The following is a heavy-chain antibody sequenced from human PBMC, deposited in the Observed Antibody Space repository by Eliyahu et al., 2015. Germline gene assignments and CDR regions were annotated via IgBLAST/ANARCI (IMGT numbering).Heavy chain of an antibody. CDR1: GFTFDDYA. CDR3: AKVLAADYYYGMDV. D-gene: IGHD6-13*01. J-gene: IGHJ6*02. Sequence: EVQLVESGGGLVQPGRSLRLSCAASGFTFDDYAMHWVRQAPGKGLEWVSGISWNSGNIGYVDSVKGRFTISRDNAKNSLYLQMNSLRAEDTALYYCAKVLAADYYYGMDVWGQGTTVTVSS. V-gene: IGHV3-9*01. CDR2: ISWNSGNI.